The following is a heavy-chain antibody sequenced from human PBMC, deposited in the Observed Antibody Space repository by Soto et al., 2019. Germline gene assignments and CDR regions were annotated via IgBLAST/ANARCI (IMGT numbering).Heavy chain of an antibody. CDR2: INPETGGT. J-gene: IGHJ6*01. CDR3: ATDRSKVISDAMDV. Sequence: ASVKVSCKASGYTFTGYYVDWVREAPGQGLEWMGWINPETGGTSYAQKFQGRVTLSMDTAINTAYLELSRLRFDDAAVYFCATDRSKVISDAMDVCRKGHTVTVAS. D-gene: IGHD2-21*01. V-gene: IGHV1-2*02. CDR1: GYTFTGYY.